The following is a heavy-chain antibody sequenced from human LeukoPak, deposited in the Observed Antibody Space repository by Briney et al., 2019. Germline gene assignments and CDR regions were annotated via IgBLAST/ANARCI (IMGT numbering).Heavy chain of an antibody. D-gene: IGHD6-13*01. CDR3: ARDPYSSSRLDY. CDR2: IQFDGNNK. V-gene: IGHV3-30*02. CDR1: GFTFSSYG. J-gene: IGHJ4*02. Sequence: GGSLRLSCAASGFTFSSYGMHWVRQAPGKGLEWVAFIQFDGNNKYYADSVKGRFTISRDNSKNTLYLQMNSLRAEDTAVYYCARDPYSSSRLDYWGQGTLVTVSS.